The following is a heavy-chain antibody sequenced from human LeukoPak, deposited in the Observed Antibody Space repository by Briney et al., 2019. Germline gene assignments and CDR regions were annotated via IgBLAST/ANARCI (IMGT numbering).Heavy chain of an antibody. D-gene: IGHD3-3*01. CDR3: ARISEPDFWSGSEYFQH. CDR1: GYTFTGYY. J-gene: IGHJ1*01. V-gene: IGHV1-2*02. Sequence: ASVKVSCKASGYTFTGYYMHWVRQAPGQGLEWMGWINPNSGGTNYAQKFQGRVTMTRDTSISTAYMELSRLRSDDTAVYYCARISEPDFWSGSEYFQHWGQGTLVTVSS. CDR2: INPNSGGT.